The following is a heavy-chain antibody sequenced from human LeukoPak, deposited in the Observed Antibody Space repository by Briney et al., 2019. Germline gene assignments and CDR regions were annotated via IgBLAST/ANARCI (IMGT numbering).Heavy chain of an antibody. V-gene: IGHV4-61*01. CDR3: VREAATDYYDSSGYYRQTEVFDA. Sequence: SETLSLTCTVSGGSVNSGSYYWSWIRQPPGKGLEWIGYVYYSGSTNYNPSLKSRVTISVDTSKNQFSLKLRSVTAADTAVYYCVREAATDYYDSSGYYRQTEVFDAWGQGTMVTVSS. CDR2: VYYSGST. CDR1: GGSVNSGSYY. D-gene: IGHD3-22*01. J-gene: IGHJ3*01.